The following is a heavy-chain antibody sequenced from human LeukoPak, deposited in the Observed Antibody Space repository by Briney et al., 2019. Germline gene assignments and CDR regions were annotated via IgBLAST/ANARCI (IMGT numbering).Heavy chain of an antibody. CDR3: AKARHSGYTAHYYGMDV. V-gene: IGHV3-9*01. CDR1: GFNFHDYA. J-gene: IGHJ6*02. CDR2: ITWNSGGK. D-gene: IGHD5-12*01. Sequence: GGSLRLSCAASGFNFHDYAMHWVRQAPGKGLEWVSGITWNSGGKDYADSVKGRFTISRDNAKNSLYLQMNSLRPEDTALYYCAKARHSGYTAHYYGMDVWGQGTTVTVSS.